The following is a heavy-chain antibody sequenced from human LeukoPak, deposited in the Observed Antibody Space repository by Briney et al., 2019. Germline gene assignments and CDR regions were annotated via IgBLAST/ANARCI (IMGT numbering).Heavy chain of an antibody. D-gene: IGHD3-22*01. V-gene: IGHV4-30-4*01. J-gene: IGHJ1*01. CDR2: IYYSGST. Sequence: PSETLSLTCTVSGGSISSGDYYWSWIRQPPGKGLEWIEYIYYSGSTYYNPSLKSRVTISVDTSKNQFSLKLSSVAAADTAVYYCASEPNYYDSSGYYLVAKYFQHWGQGTLVTVSS. CDR3: ASEPNYYDSSGYYLVAKYFQH. CDR1: GGSISSGDYY.